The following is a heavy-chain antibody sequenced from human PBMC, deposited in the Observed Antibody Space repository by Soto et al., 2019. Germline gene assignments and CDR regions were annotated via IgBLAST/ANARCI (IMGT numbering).Heavy chain of an antibody. CDR3: AKERSVVATPPDFDY. V-gene: IGHV3-30*18. CDR1: GFTFSSFG. J-gene: IGHJ4*02. Sequence: QVQLVESGGGVVQPGRSLRLSCAASGFTFSSFGMHWVRQAPGKGLGWVAVASYDGSYKYYADSVKGRFTISRDNSKNTLYLQMNSLRAEDTAVYYCAKERSVVATPPDFDYWGQGTLVTVSS. D-gene: IGHD5-12*01. CDR2: ASYDGSYK.